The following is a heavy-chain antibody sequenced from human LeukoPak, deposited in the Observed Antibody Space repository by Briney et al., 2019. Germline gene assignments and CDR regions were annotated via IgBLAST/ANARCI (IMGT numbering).Heavy chain of an antibody. Sequence: GGSLRLSCATSGFTFSDYYMSWIRQAPGKGLECIAYISSSGTGIYYADSVEGRFTVSRDNAKNSLYLQMNSLRAEDTAVYYCATDYRGWHQLTYWGQGTLVTVSS. CDR1: GFTFSDYY. V-gene: IGHV3-11*04. CDR3: ATDYRGWHQLTY. D-gene: IGHD2-2*01. J-gene: IGHJ4*02. CDR2: ISSSGTGI.